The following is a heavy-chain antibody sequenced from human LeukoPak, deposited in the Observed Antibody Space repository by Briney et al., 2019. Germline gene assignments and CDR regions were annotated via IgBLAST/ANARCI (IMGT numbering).Heavy chain of an antibody. CDR2: ISAYSGNT. V-gene: IGHV1-18*01. CDR3: AGGETPLDAFDI. CDR1: GYSFSDSG. Sequence: ASVKVPCKASGYSFSDSGINWVRQAPGQGLEWMGWISAYSGNTYFAQKFQGRVTLTTDTSTSTGYMELRTLRSDDTAVYYYAGGETPLDAFDIWGQGTMVTVSS. J-gene: IGHJ3*02.